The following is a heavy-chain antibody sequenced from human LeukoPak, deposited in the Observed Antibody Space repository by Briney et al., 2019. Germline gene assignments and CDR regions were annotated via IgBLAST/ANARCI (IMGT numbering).Heavy chain of an antibody. V-gene: IGHV3-33*08. J-gene: IGHJ4*02. D-gene: IGHD1-26*01. CDR3: ARDATQRVYYFDY. CDR2: IWYDGSNK. CDR1: GFTFSSYG. Sequence: GGSLRLSCAASGFTFSSYGMHWVRQAPGKGLEWVAVIWYDGSNKYYADSVKGRFTISRDNSKNTLYLQMNSLRAEDTAVYYCARDATQRVYYFDYWGQGTLVTVSS.